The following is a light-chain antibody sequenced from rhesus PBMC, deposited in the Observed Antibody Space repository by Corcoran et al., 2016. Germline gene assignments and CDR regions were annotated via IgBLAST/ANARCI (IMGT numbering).Light chain of an antibody. J-gene: IGKJ1*01. V-gene: IGKV4-1*01. CDR2: WAS. CDR3: QQYYSSPLT. Sequence: DIVMTQSPDSLAVSLGERVTINCKSSQSLLYSSNNKNYLAWYQQKPGQVPKLLIYWASTRESGVPNRFSGSGSGTDFTLTIIGLQAEDVAVYYCQQYYSSPLTFGQGTKVEIK. CDR1: QSLLYSSNNKNY.